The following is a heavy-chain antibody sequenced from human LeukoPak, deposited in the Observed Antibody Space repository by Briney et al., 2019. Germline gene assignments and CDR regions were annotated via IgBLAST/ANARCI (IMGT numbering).Heavy chain of an antibody. V-gene: IGHV3-21*01. CDR3: ARSLIADGAFDI. CDR2: ISSSGSYI. CDR1: GFTFSSYT. J-gene: IGHJ3*02. D-gene: IGHD2-21*01. Sequence: GGSLRLSCAASGFTFSSYTMNWVRQAPGKGLEWVSDISSSGSYIDYADSVKGRFTISRDNAKNSLFLQMNSLRAEDTAVYYCARSLIADGAFDIWGQGTMVTVSS.